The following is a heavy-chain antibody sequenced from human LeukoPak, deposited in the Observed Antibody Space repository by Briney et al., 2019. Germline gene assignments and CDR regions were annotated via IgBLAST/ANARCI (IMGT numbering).Heavy chain of an antibody. CDR1: GGSISGYY. CDR3: ARDEGLSSGWYDY. D-gene: IGHD6-19*01. J-gene: IGHJ4*02. Sequence: SETLSVTCTVSGGSISGYYWSWIRQPPGKGVEWIGYIYYSGSTNYNPSLKSRVTISVDTSKNQFSLKLSSVTAADTAVYYCARDEGLSSGWYDYWGQGTLVTVSS. CDR2: IYYSGST. V-gene: IGHV4-59*01.